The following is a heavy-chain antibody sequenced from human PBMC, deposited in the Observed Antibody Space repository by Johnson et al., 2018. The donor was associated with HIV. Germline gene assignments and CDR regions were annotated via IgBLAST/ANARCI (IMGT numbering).Heavy chain of an antibody. CDR2: ISYDGSNK. Sequence: QVQLVESGGGVVQPGRSLRLSCAASGFTFSSYAMHWVRQAPGKGLERVAVISYDGSNKYYPDSLKGRFTISRDNSKDTRHLQMNSLRADDTTVYYCAKDVREYCSSISCFDAFDVWGQGTMVTVSS. V-gene: IGHV3-30*04. CDR3: AKDVREYCSSISCFDAFDV. CDR1: GFTFSSYA. D-gene: IGHD2-2*01. J-gene: IGHJ3*01.